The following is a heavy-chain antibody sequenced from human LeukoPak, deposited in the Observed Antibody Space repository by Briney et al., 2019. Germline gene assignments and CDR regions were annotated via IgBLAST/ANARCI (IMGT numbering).Heavy chain of an antibody. CDR2: INHSGIT. V-gene: IGHV4-34*01. CDR3: ARVGYVDTADY. CDR1: GRSFSGYY. D-gene: IGHD5-18*01. Sequence: PSETLSLTCAVYGRSFSGYYWTWIRKTPGKGLEWIGEINHSGITDYNPSLRSRVTISVDTSKNQFSLKLSSVTAADTAVYYCARVGYVDTADYWGQGTLVTVSS. J-gene: IGHJ4*02.